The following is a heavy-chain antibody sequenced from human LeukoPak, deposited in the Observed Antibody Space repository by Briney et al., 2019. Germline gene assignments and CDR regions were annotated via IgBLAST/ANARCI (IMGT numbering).Heavy chain of an antibody. CDR1: GGSFSGYY. Sequence: SETLSLTCAVYGGSFSGYYWSWIRQPPGKGLEWIGEINHSGSTNYNPSLKSRVTISVDTSKNQFSLKLSSVTAADTAVYYCARGRRGKTVFDYWGQGTLVTVSS. J-gene: IGHJ4*02. D-gene: IGHD1-1*01. V-gene: IGHV4-34*01. CDR3: ARGRRGKTVFDY. CDR2: INHSGST.